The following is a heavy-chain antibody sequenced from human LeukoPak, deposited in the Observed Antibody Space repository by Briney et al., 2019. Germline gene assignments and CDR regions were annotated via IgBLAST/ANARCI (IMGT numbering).Heavy chain of an antibody. CDR3: AGGATRAYFQY. CDR2: IYSGGST. D-gene: IGHD2-2*01. CDR1: GFTVSSNY. J-gene: IGHJ1*01. Sequence: GGSLRLSCAASGFTVSSNYMSWVRQAPGKGLEWVSVIYSGGSTYYADSVKGRFTISRDNSKNTLYFQMNSLRAEDTAVYYCAGGATRAYFQYWGQGTLVTVSS. V-gene: IGHV3-53*01.